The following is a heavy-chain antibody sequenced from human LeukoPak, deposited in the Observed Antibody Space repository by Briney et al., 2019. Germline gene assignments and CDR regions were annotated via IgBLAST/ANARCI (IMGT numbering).Heavy chain of an antibody. V-gene: IGHV3-74*01. CDR2: INSDGSST. CDR1: GFTFSSYW. CDR3: ARAGGYSYGFHYYYYMDV. Sequence: GGSLRLSCAASGFTFSSYWTHWVRQVPGKGLVWVSRINSDGSSTSYADSVKGRFTISRDNAKNTLYLQMNSLRAEDTAVYYCARAGGYSYGFHYYYYMDVWGKGTTVTVSS. D-gene: IGHD5-18*01. J-gene: IGHJ6*03.